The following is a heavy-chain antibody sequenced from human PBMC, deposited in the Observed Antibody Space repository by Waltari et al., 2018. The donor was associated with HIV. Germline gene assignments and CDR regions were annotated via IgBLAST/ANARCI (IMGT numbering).Heavy chain of an antibody. V-gene: IGHV4-31*03. CDR1: GGSIRSGGYY. J-gene: IGHJ5*02. Sequence: QEQLQESGPGLVKTSQTLSLTCTVSGGSIRSGGYYWSWIRQLPGKGLEWIGYISYIGSTFYNPSLRSRVTMSVDTSKNQFSLKLTSVTAADTAVYYCARGTTYAVGWFDPWGQGTQVTVSS. CDR3: ARGTTYAVGWFDP. D-gene: IGHD1-26*01. CDR2: ISYIGST.